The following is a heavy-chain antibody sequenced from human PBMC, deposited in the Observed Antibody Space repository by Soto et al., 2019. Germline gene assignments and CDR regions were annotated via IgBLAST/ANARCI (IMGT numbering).Heavy chain of an antibody. CDR1: GRSISSSSYY. CDR3: ARRQIEDGMDV. D-gene: IGHD3-22*01. J-gene: IGHJ6*02. V-gene: IGHV4-39*01. CDR2: IYYSGST. Sequence: SDTLSLTCTVSGRSISSSSYYWGWIRQPPGKGLEWIGSIYYSGSTYYNPSLKSRVTISVDTSKNQFSLKLSSVTAADTAVYYCARRQIEDGMDVWGQGTTVT.